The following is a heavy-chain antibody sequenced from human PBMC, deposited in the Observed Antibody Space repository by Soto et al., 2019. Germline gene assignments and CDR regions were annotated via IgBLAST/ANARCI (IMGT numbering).Heavy chain of an antibody. J-gene: IGHJ4*02. CDR1: GFTFSSYA. Sequence: GGSLRLSCAASGFTFSSYAMSWVRQAPGKGLEWVSAISGSGGSTYYADSVKGRFTISRDNSKNTLYLQMNSLRAEDTAVYYYAKDSSGWPNYFDYWGQGTLVTVSS. D-gene: IGHD6-19*01. CDR2: ISGSGGST. CDR3: AKDSSGWPNYFDY. V-gene: IGHV3-23*01.